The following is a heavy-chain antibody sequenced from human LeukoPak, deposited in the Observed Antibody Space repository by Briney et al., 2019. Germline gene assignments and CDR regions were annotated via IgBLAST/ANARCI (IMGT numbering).Heavy chain of an antibody. D-gene: IGHD3-22*01. CDR2: INHSGRT. CDR3: AGVRITMIVVSFYYYGMDV. Sequence: SETLSLTCAVYGGSFSGYYWSWIRQPPGKGLEWVWEINHSGRTNYNPSLKSRVTISVDTSKNQFSLKLSSVTAADTAVYYCAGVRITMIVVSFYYYGMDVWGQGTTVTVSS. V-gene: IGHV4-34*01. CDR1: GGSFSGYY. J-gene: IGHJ6*02.